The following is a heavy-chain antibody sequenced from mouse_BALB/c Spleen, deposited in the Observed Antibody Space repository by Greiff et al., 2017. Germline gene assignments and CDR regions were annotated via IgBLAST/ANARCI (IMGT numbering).Heavy chain of an antibody. Sequence: VQGVESGPGLVAPSQSLSITCTVSGFSLTSYGVHWVRQPPGKGLEWLGVIWAGGSTNYNSALMSRLSISKDNSKSQVFLKMNSLQTDDTAMYYCARDLFYYDYDGGFAYWGQGTLVTVSA. CDR2: IWAGGST. CDR1: GFSLTSYG. CDR3: ARDLFYYDYDGGFAY. D-gene: IGHD2-4*01. V-gene: IGHV2-9*02. J-gene: IGHJ3*01.